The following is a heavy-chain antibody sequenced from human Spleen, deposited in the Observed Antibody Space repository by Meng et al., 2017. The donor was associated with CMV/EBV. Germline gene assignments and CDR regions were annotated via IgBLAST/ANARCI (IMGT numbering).Heavy chain of an antibody. V-gene: IGHV5-51*01. J-gene: IGHJ6*02. CDR3: ARGGRRVEWLPPMDV. CDR1: GYSFTSYW. CDR2: IYPGDSDT. D-gene: IGHD3-3*01. Sequence: SGYSFTSYWIGWVRQMPGKGLEWMGIIYPGDSDTRYSPSFQGQVTISADKSISTAYLQWSSLKASDTAMYYCARGGRRVEWLPPMDVWGQGTTVTVSS.